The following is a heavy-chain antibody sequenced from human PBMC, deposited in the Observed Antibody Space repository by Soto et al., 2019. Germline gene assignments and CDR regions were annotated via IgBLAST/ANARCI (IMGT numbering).Heavy chain of an antibody. V-gene: IGHV4-34*01. D-gene: IGHD6-13*01. CDR3: ARGRSIAAAGTGIPPVEAGDY. CDR1: GGSFSGYY. J-gene: IGHJ4*02. Sequence: SETLSLTCTVYGGSFSGYYWSWIRQPPGKGLEWIGEINHSGSTNYNPSLKSRVTISVDTSKNQFSLKLSSVTAADTAVYYCARGRSIAAAGTGIPPVEAGDYWGQGTLVTVSS. CDR2: INHSGST.